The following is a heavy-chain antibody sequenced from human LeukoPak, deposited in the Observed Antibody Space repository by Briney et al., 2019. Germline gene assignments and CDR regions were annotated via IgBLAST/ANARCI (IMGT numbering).Heavy chain of an antibody. CDR2: INPNSGGT. D-gene: IGHD2-15*01. J-gene: IGHJ4*02. Sequence: ASVKVSCKASGYTFTGYYMHWVRQAPGQGLEWMGWINPNSGGTNYAQKFQGWVTMTRDTSISTAYMELSRLRSDDTAVYYCVRGYCSGGSCYFDYWGQGTLVTVSS. CDR1: GYTFTGYY. CDR3: VRGYCSGGSCYFDY. V-gene: IGHV1-2*04.